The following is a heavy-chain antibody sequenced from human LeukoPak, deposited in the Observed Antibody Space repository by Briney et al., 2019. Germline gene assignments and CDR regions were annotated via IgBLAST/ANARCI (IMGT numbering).Heavy chain of an antibody. Sequence: ASVKVSCKASGYTFTGYYIHWVRQAPGQGLERMGWINPNSGGTNYAQKFQGRVTMTRDTSISTAYMELSSLRSEDTAVYYCATDGYDSSGSTYAFDIWGQGTMVTVSS. CDR3: ATDGYDSSGSTYAFDI. CDR2: INPNSGGT. CDR1: GYTFTGYY. V-gene: IGHV1-2*02. D-gene: IGHD3-22*01. J-gene: IGHJ3*02.